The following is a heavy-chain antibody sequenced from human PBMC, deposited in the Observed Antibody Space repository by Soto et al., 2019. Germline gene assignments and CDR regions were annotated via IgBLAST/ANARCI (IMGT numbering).Heavy chain of an antibody. J-gene: IGHJ4*02. V-gene: IGHV1-3*01. D-gene: IGHD2-21*02. CDR2: INAVNGNT. CDR1: GYPFTRYA. CDR3: VCSIVVVTEIDN. Sequence: ASLKVSCRSSGYPFTRYAMHWVRQAPGQRLEWMGWINAVNGNTKYSQKFKGRVTITRDTSASTAYMELSSLRSEDTPVYYCVCSIVVVTEIDNWGQGTLVTVSS.